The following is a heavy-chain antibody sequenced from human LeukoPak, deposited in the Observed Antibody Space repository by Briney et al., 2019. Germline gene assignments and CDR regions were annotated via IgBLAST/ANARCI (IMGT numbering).Heavy chain of an antibody. J-gene: IGHJ5*02. D-gene: IGHD6-13*01. CDR3: ARGNNKGSWYLRHWFDP. V-gene: IGHV4-4*07. Sequence: SETLSLTCTVSGGSISDYYWSWIRQPAGKGLEWIGRINTSGSTNYNPSLKSRVSMSGDKSKNEFSLKLSSVTAADTAVYYCARGNNKGSWYLRHWFDPWGQGTLVTVSS. CDR1: GGSISDYY. CDR2: INTSGST.